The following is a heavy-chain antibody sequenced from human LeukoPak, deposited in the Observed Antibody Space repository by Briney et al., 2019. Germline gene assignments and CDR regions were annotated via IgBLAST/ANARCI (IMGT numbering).Heavy chain of an antibody. CDR2: IIPIFGTA. CDR1: GGTFSSYA. J-gene: IGHJ6*02. Sequence: SVKVSCKASGGTFSSYAISWVRQAPGQGLEWMGGIIPIFGTANYAQKFQGRVTITADESTSTAYMELSSLRSEDTAVYYCATTTLRYFDWLYPSRYYYYYYGMDVWGQGTTVTVSS. V-gene: IGHV1-69*13. D-gene: IGHD3-9*01. CDR3: ATTTLRYFDWLYPSRYYYYYYGMDV.